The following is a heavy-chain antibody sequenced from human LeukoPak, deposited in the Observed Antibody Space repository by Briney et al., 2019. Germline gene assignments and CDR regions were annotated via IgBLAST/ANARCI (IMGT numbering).Heavy chain of an antibody. CDR3: ARTASNYQVPNFDC. CDR1: GFSVSSDY. D-gene: IGHD2-2*01. Sequence: GGSLRLSCAASGFSVSSDYMSWVRQAPGKGLEWVSVIYTGGSTYYADSVKGRFTNSRDNSKNTLYLQMNSLRAEDTAVYYCARTASNYQVPNFDCWGQGTLVTVSS. V-gene: IGHV3-53*01. CDR2: IYTGGST. J-gene: IGHJ4*02.